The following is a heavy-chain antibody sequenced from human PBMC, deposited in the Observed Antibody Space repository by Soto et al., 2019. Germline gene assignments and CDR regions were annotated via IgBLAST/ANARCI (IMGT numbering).Heavy chain of an antibody. Sequence: GGSLRLSCAASGFTFSSYAMSWVRQAPGKGLEWVSAISGSGGSTYYADSVKGRFTISRDNSKNTLYLQMNSLRAEDTAVYYCAKRSSGWYTDYYYGMDVWGQGTTVTVSS. V-gene: IGHV3-23*01. CDR1: GFTFSSYA. D-gene: IGHD6-19*01. J-gene: IGHJ6*02. CDR3: AKRSSGWYTDYYYGMDV. CDR2: ISGSGGST.